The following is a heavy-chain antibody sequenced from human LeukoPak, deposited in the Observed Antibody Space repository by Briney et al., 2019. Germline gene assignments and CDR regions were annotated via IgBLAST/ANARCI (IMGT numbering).Heavy chain of an antibody. Sequence: GASVKVSCKASGYTFTSYGISWVCQAPGQGLEWMGWISAYNGNTNYAQKLQGRVTMTTDTSTSTAYMELRSLRSDDTAVYYCARGRLDSSSWYGADAFDIWGQGTMVTVSS. CDR3: ARGRLDSSSWYGADAFDI. J-gene: IGHJ3*02. CDR2: ISAYNGNT. D-gene: IGHD6-13*01. CDR1: GYTFTSYG. V-gene: IGHV1-18*01.